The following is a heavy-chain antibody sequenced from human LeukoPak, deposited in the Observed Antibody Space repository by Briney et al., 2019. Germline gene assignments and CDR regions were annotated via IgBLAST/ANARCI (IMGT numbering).Heavy chain of an antibody. D-gene: IGHD6-13*01. CDR3: ARLGAAAEFDY. V-gene: IGHV1-69*04. CDR1: GGTFSSYA. Sequence: GASVTVSCKASGGTFSSYAISWVRQAPGQGLEWMGRIIPILGIANYAQKFQGRVTITADKSTSTAYMELSSLRSEDTAVYYCARLGAAAEFDYWGQGTLVTVSS. CDR2: IIPILGIA. J-gene: IGHJ4*02.